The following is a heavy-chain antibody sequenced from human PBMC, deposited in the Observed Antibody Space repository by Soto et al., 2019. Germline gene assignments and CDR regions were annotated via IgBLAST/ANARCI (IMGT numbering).Heavy chain of an antibody. V-gene: IGHV3-9*01. Sequence: GGSLRLSCAASGFTFDDYAMHWVRQAPGKGLEWVSGISWNSGSIGYADSVKGRFTISRDNAKNSLYLQMNSLRAEDTASYYCAKAYCSGGSCYYGGYYYGMDVWGQGTTVTVSS. J-gene: IGHJ6*02. CDR3: AKAYCSGGSCYYGGYYYGMDV. CDR1: GFTFDDYA. CDR2: ISWNSGSI. D-gene: IGHD2-15*01.